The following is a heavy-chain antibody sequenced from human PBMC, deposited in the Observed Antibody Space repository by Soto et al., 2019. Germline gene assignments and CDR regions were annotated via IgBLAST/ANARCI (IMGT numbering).Heavy chain of an antibody. D-gene: IGHD4-17*01. V-gene: IGHV4-39*01. CDR3: ARWGDTVTTNDY. Sequence: SETLSLTCTVSGGSISSSSYYWGWIRQPPGKGLEWIGSIYYSGSTYYNPSLKSRVTISVDTSKNQFSLKLSSVTAADTAVYYCARWGDTVTTNDYWGQGTLVTVSS. CDR2: IYYSGST. J-gene: IGHJ4*02. CDR1: GGSISSSSYY.